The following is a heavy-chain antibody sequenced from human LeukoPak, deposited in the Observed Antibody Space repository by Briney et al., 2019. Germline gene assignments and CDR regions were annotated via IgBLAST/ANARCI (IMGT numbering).Heavy chain of an antibody. V-gene: IGHV4-4*07. CDR3: ARRSNYYGSGSYCDY. CDR1: GGSISSYY. Sequence: SETLSLTCTVSGGSISSYYWSWIRQPAGRGLEWIGRIYTSGSTNYNPSLKSRVTMSVDTSKNQFSLKLSSVTAADTAVYHCARRSNYYGSGSYCDYWGQGTLVTVSS. D-gene: IGHD3-10*01. J-gene: IGHJ4*02. CDR2: IYTSGST.